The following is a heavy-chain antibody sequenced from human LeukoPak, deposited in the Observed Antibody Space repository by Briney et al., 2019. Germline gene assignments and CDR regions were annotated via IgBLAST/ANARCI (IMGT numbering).Heavy chain of an antibody. CDR1: GGSITTYY. Sequence: SETLSLTCTVSGGSITTYYWSWIRQPPGQGLEWIGYIYYSDTTNYNPSLKSRVSMSVDTSKNQFSLKLSSVTAADTAVYYCARDPTYNWFDPWGQGTLVTVSS. V-gene: IGHV4-59*12. J-gene: IGHJ5*02. CDR2: IYYSDTT. CDR3: ARDPTYNWFDP.